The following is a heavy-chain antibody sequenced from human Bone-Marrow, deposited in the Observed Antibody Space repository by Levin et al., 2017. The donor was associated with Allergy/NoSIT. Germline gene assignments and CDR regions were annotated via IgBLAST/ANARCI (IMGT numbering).Heavy chain of an antibody. CDR1: GYNFDTFW. CDR3: AKLNAAAGTGLRDYDF. D-gene: IGHD6-19*01. CDR2: IDPSDSHT. Sequence: ASVKVSCKGSGYNFDTFWITWVRQMPGRGLEWIGRIDPSDSHTWYSPSFQGHVTLSVDKSSNTAYLRWRSLKASDTGIYYCAKLNAAAGTGLRDYDFWGQGTLVTVSS. V-gene: IGHV5-10-1*01. J-gene: IGHJ4*02.